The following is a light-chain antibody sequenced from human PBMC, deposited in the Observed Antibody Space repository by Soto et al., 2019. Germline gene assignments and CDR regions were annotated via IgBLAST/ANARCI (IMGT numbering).Light chain of an antibody. J-gene: IGLJ1*01. V-gene: IGLV1-44*01. CDR3: AAWDDSLNAHYV. CDR1: SSNIGSNT. CDR2: SNN. Sequence: QSVLTQPPSASGTPGQRVNISCSGSSSNIGSNTVNWYQQLPGTAPKLLIYSNNQRPSGVPDRFSGSKSGTSASLAISGLQSEDEADYYCAAWDDSLNAHYVFGTGTKVSVL.